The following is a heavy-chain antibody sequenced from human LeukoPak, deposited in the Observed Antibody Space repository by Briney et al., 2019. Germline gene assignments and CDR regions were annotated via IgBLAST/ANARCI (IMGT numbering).Heavy chain of an antibody. Sequence: PGGSLRLSCAASGFIFSNFALHWVRQAPGKGLEWVAVISYQGTKTDYVDSVKGRFTISRDNAKNTLYLQMNSLTTEDGAIYYCARETATSLADFYYGLDVWGQGTRSPSP. CDR2: ISYQGTKT. J-gene: IGHJ6*02. CDR1: GFIFSNFA. D-gene: IGHD6-19*01. CDR3: ARETATSLADFYYGLDV. V-gene: IGHV3-30*04.